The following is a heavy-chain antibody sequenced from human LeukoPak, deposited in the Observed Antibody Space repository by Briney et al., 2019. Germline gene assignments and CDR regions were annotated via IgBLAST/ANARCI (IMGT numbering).Heavy chain of an antibody. V-gene: IGHV5-51*01. CDR3: ARPSPKMITFGGVPDY. CDR2: IYPGDSDT. CDR1: GYSFTSYW. D-gene: IGHD3-16*01. J-gene: IGHJ4*02. Sequence: GESLKISCKGSGYSFTSYWIGWVRQMPGKGLEWMGIIYPGDSDTRYSPSFQGQVTISADKSISTAYLQWSSLKASDTAMYYCARPSPKMITFGGVPDYWGQGTLVTVSS.